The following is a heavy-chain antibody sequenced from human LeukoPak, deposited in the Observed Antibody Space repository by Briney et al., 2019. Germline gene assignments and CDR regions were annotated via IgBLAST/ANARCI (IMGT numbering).Heavy chain of an antibody. J-gene: IGHJ3*02. D-gene: IGHD2-2*01. CDR1: GGSISSGDYY. CDR2: IYYSGST. CDR3: ARDGVVVPASYAFDI. Sequence: KSSETLSLTCTVSGGSISSGDYYWRWIRQPPGKGLEWIGYIYYSGSTYYNPSLKSRYTISVDTSKNQFSLKLSSVTAADTAVYYCARDGVVVPASYAFDIWGQGTMVTVSS. V-gene: IGHV4-30-4*01.